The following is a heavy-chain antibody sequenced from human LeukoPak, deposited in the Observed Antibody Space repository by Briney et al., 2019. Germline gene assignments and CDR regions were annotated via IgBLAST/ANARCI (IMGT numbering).Heavy chain of an antibody. D-gene: IGHD3-3*02. J-gene: IGHJ4*02. CDR2: INHRRST. Sequence: SETLSLTCAVYGGSFSGYYWSWIRQPPGKGLEWIGEINHRRSTNYNPSLKSRVTMSVDASKNQFSLNLSSVTAADTAVYYCARGQFWSGYSIWGQGTLVTVSS. CDR1: GGSFSGYY. CDR3: ARGQFWSGYSI. V-gene: IGHV4-34*01.